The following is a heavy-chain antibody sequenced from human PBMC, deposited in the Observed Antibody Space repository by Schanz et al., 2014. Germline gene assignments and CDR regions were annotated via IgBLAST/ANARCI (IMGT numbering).Heavy chain of an antibody. CDR3: ATGPSGSLDY. D-gene: IGHD3-10*01. V-gene: IGHV3-74*01. CDR1: GFTFSDSW. J-gene: IGHJ4*02. CDR2: TSNDGSFT. Sequence: EVQLVESGGGLVQPGGSLRLSCAASGFTFSDSWMHWVRQAPGKGLVWVSRTSNDGSFTTFADSVKGRFTISRDNAKNTLYLQMNSLRAEDTAVYYCATGPSGSLDYWGQGTLVTVSS.